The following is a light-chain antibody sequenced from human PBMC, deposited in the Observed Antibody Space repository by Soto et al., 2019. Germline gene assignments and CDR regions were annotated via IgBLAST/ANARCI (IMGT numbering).Light chain of an antibody. CDR1: QSVLYSSNNKNY. CDR2: WAS. V-gene: IGKV4-1*01. J-gene: IGKJ4*01. CDR3: QQYDNWPLT. Sequence: DIVMTQSPDSLAVSLGERATSDCKSSQSVLYSSNNKNYLAWYQQKPGQPPKALIYWASTRESGVPDRFSGSGSGTDFTLTISSLQAEDVAVYYCQQYDNWPLTFGGGTKVDI.